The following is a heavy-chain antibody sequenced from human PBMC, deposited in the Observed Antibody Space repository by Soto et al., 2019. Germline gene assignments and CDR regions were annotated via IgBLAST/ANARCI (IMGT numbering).Heavy chain of an antibody. Sequence: QITLKESGPTLVKPTQTLTLTCTFSGFSLSTSGVGVGWIRQPPGKALEWLALIYWDDNKRYSPSLKSRLTITKDSSKNQVVLTMTNMDPVDTATYYCAHSVLRYFVWSLRPNNWFDPWGQGTLVTVSS. CDR1: GFSLSTSGVG. J-gene: IGHJ5*02. D-gene: IGHD3-9*01. V-gene: IGHV2-5*02. CDR3: AHSVLRYFVWSLRPNNWFDP. CDR2: IYWDDNK.